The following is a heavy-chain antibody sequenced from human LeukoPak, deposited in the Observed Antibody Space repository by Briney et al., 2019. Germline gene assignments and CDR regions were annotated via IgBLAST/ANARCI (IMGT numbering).Heavy chain of an antibody. CDR3: ARDTYGDYGFGY. CDR2: IYSGGST. Sequence: QPGGSLRLSCAASGFTVSSNYMSWVRQAPGKGLEWVSVIYSGGSTYYADSVKDRFTISRDNSKNTLYLQMNSLRAEDTAVYYCARDTYGDYGFGYWGQGTLVTVSS. D-gene: IGHD4-17*01. J-gene: IGHJ4*02. V-gene: IGHV3-53*01. CDR1: GFTVSSNY.